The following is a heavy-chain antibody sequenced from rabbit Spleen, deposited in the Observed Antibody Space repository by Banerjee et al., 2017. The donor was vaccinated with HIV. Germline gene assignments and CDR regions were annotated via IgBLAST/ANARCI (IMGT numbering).Heavy chain of an antibody. CDR1: AFSFNNNYY. J-gene: IGHJ6*01. CDR2: IYTGSVST. Sequence: QQLVESGGGLVKPGASLTLTCTASAFSFNNNYYMCWVRQAPGKGLEWIGCIYTGSVSTYYANWAKGRFTISKTSSTTVTLQMTSLTVADTATYFCARRYAGYGSGLDLWGPGTLVTVS. D-gene: IGHD5-1*01. CDR3: ARRYAGYGSGLDL. V-gene: IGHV1S40*01.